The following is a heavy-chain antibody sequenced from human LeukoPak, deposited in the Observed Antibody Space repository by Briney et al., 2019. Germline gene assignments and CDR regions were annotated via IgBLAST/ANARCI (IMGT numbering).Heavy chain of an antibody. V-gene: IGHV3-23*01. J-gene: IGHJ4*02. CDR1: GFTFSSYS. Sequence: PGGSLRLSCAASGFTFSSYSMSWVRQAPGKGLEWVSVISGNGGDTFYADSVKGRFTISRDNSKNTLYLQMNSLRAEDTAVYYCAKLGNAYGSGSYYNYFDYWGQGTLVTVSS. D-gene: IGHD3-10*01. CDR3: AKLGNAYGSGSYYNYFDY. CDR2: ISGNGGDT.